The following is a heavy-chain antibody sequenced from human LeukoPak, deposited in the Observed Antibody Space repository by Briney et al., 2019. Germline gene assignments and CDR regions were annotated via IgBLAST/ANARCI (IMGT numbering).Heavy chain of an antibody. D-gene: IGHD1-26*01. CDR3: ATSPPTSLAAVDV. V-gene: IGHV3-21*01. CDR2: ISSSSSYI. Sequence: PGGSLRLSCAASGLTFSSFAMSWVRQAPGKGLEWVSSISSSSSYIYYADSVKGRFTISRDNAKNSLYLQMNSLRAEDTAVYYCATSPPTSLAAVDVWGKGTTVTVSS. J-gene: IGHJ6*04. CDR1: GLTFSSFA.